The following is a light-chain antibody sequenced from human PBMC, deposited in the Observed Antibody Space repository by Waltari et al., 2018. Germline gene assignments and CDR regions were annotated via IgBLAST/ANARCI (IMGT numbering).Light chain of an antibody. CDR1: SSNIGNNY. J-gene: IGLJ1*01. V-gene: IGLV1-51*01. CDR2: DNN. Sequence: QSVLTQPPSVSAAPRQKVTISCSGSSSNIGNNYVSCYQQFPGTAPKLLIYDNNERPSGIPDRFSGSKSATSATLAITGLQTGDEADYYCATWDSSLSAYVFGTGTKVSVL. CDR3: ATWDSSLSAYV.